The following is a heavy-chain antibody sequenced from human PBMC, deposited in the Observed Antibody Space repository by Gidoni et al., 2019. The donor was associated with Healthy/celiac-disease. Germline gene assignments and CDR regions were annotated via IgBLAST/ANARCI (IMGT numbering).Heavy chain of an antibody. V-gene: IGHV4-59*01. CDR1: GSSISSYY. Sequence: QVQLQESGPGLVKPSAPLSPTCTVSGSSISSYYWSWIRQPPGKGLELIGYIYYSGITNYNPSLKSRVTISVDTSKNQFSLKLSSVTAADTAVYYCARAGSSSGDDAFDIWGQGTMVTVSS. CDR2: IYYSGIT. D-gene: IGHD6-13*01. CDR3: ARAGSSSGDDAFDI. J-gene: IGHJ3*02.